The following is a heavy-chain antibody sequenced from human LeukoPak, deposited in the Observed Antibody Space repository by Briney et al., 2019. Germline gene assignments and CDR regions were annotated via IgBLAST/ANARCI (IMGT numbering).Heavy chain of an antibody. V-gene: IGHV4-34*01. CDR1: SGSFSGYY. CDR2: INHSGST. CDR3: ARGLPTYYYDSSGYYFRY. Sequence: SETLSLTCAVYSGSFSGYYWSWIRQPPGKGLEWIGEINHSGSTNYNPSLKSRVTISVDTSKNQFSLKLSSVTAADTAVYYCARGLPTYYYDSSGYYFRYWGQGTLVTVSS. D-gene: IGHD3-22*01. J-gene: IGHJ4*02.